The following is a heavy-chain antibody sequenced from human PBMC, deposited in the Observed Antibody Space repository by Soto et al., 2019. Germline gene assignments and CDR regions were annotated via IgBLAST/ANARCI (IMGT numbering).Heavy chain of an antibody. CDR3: ATERGGTYYYGSGGRNWFDP. Sequence: ASVKVSCKVSGYTLTELSMHWVRQAPGKGLEWMGGFDPEDGETIYAQKFQGRVTMTEDTSTGTAYMELSSLRSEDTAVYYCATERGGTYYYGSGGRNWFDPWGQGTLVTVSS. CDR2: FDPEDGET. CDR1: GYTLTELS. J-gene: IGHJ5*02. V-gene: IGHV1-24*01. D-gene: IGHD3-10*01.